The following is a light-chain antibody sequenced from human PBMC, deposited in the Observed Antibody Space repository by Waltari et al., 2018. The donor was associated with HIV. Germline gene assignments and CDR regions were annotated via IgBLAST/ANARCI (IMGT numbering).Light chain of an antibody. V-gene: IGLV8-61*01. CDR3: VLYMGSGLWV. CDR2: STN. J-gene: IGLJ3*02. CDR1: SASVSTSYY. Sequence: QTVVTQEPSFSVSPGGTVTLTCGLSSASVSTSYYPSWYQQTPGQAPRTLIHSTNTRSSGVPDRFSGSIVGNKAALTITGAQADDESDYYCVLYMGSGLWVFGGGTKLTVL.